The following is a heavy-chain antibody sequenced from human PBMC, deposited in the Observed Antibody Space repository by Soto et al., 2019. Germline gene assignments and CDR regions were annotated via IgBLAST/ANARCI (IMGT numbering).Heavy chain of an antibody. V-gene: IGHV4-34*01. CDR3: ARVERGTATTVVDAFDI. D-gene: IGHD1-1*01. J-gene: IGHJ3*02. CDR1: GGSVNSGNYY. CDR2: MSHSGGT. Sequence: QVQLQQWGAGLLKPSETLSLTCAVFGGSVNSGNYYWSWIRQPPGKGLAWIGEMSHSGGTHFNPSLKSRVTISVDTSKNQFYRKMSSVTAADTALYYCARVERGTATTVVDAFDIWGPGTMFTVSS.